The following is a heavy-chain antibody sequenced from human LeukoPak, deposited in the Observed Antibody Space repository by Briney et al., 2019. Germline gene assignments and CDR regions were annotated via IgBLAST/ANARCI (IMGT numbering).Heavy chain of an antibody. CDR1: GYTFTGYY. D-gene: IGHD2-2*01. CDR3: ARGGDIVVVPAAYGWDY. Sequence: ASVKVSCKASGYTFTGYYMHWVRQAPGQGLEWMGWINPNSGGTNYAQKFQGRVTMTRDTSISTAYMELSRLRSDDTAVYYCARGGDIVVVPAAYGWDYWGQGTLVTVSS. CDR2: INPNSGGT. V-gene: IGHV1-2*02. J-gene: IGHJ4*02.